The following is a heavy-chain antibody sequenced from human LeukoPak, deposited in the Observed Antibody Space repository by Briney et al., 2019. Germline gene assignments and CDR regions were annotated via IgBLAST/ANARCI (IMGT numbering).Heavy chain of an antibody. J-gene: IGHJ6*02. V-gene: IGHV4-59*01. D-gene: IGHD6-19*01. CDR3: ARVGGRGWYFQPYYYYGMDV. CDR2: IYYSGST. Sequence: SETLSLTCTVSGGSISSYYWSWIRQPPGKELEWIGYIYYSGSTNYNPSLKSRVTISVDTSKNQFSLKLSSVTAADTAVYYCARVGGRGWYFQPYYYYGMDVWGQGTTVTVSS. CDR1: GGSISSYY.